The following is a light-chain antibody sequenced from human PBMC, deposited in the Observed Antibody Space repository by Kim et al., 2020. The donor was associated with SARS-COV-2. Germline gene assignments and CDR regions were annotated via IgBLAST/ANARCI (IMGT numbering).Light chain of an antibody. J-gene: IGLJ3*02. CDR3: QVWDSSSDLNWV. V-gene: IGLV3-21*04. CDR1: NIGSKS. Sequence: SYELTQPPSVSVAPGKTVRITCGGKNIGSKSVHWYQQKPGQAPVLVIYYDSDRPSGTPERFAGSNSGNTATLTISRVEAGDEADYYCQVWDSSSDLNWVFGGGTQLTVL. CDR2: YDS.